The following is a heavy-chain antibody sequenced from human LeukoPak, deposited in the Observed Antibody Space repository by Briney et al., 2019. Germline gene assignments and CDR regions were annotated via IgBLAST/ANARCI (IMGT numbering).Heavy chain of an antibody. CDR1: GFTFDDYA. D-gene: IGHD3-10*01. V-gene: IGHV3-43*02. CDR2: ISGDGSTA. Sequence: GGSLRLSCVASGFTFDDYAIHWVRQAPGKGLEWVSLISGDGSTAYFADSVKGRFTISRDNSKNTLYLQMNSLRAEDTAVYYCASPMDSHAFDIWGQGTMVTVSS. J-gene: IGHJ3*02. CDR3: ASPMDSHAFDI.